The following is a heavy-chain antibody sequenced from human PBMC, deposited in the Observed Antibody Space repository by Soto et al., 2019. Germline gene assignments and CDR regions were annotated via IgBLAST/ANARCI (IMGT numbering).Heavy chain of an antibody. V-gene: IGHV4-59*01. CDR2: VYNSGST. CDR3: ARYRREAVAGYTLDS. J-gene: IGHJ5*02. D-gene: IGHD6-13*01. CDR1: GGSISSNY. Sequence: SETLSLTCTVSGGSISSNYWTWIRQPPGKGLEWIGYVYNSGSTNYNPSLKSRVTISEDTSKSQFSLKVNSMTAADTAVYYCARYRREAVAGYTLDSWGQGILVTVSS.